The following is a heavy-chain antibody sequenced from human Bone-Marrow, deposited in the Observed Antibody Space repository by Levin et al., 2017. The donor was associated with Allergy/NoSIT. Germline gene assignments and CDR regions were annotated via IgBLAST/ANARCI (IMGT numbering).Heavy chain of an antibody. CDR3: ARTVVTPGQDYYYYGMDG. CDR1: GGSISSYY. J-gene: IGHJ6*02. CDR2: IYYSGST. D-gene: IGHD4-23*01. Sequence: SETLSLTCTVSGGSISSYYWSWIRQPPGKGLEWIGYIYYSGSTNYNPSLKSRVTISVDTSKNQFSLKLSSVTAADTAVYYCARTVVTPGQDYYYYGMDGWGQGTTVTVSS. V-gene: IGHV4-59*01.